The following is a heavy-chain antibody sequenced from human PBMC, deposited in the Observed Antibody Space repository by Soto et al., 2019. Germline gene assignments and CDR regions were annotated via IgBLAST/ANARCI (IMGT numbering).Heavy chain of an antibody. V-gene: IGHV1-3*01. D-gene: IGHD3-10*01. CDR1: GYTFTNYA. Sequence: QVQLVQSGAEVKKPGASVKVSCKASGYTFTNYAMHWVRQAPGKRLEWMGWINAGNGNTKYSQKFQGRVTITRDTSASTAYMELSSLRSEDXAVYYXARGPLLWGDVWGQGTTVTVSS. CDR2: INAGNGNT. J-gene: IGHJ6*02. CDR3: ARGPLLWGDV.